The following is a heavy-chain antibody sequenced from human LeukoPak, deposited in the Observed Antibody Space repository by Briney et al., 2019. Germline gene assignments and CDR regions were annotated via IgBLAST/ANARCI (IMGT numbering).Heavy chain of an antibody. J-gene: IGHJ6*02. V-gene: IGHV1-3*04. CDR2: INTDNAHT. CDR1: GYTFNKCA. Sequence: EASVKVSCKASGYTFNKCAIHWLRQAPGQRLEWMGWINTDNAHTRYSQSFQGRVTITRDTSANTAYMELSSLRSEDTAVYYCARERAYFCGGDCYPYGMDVWGQGTTVTVSS. CDR3: ARERAYFCGGDCYPYGMDV. D-gene: IGHD2-21*02.